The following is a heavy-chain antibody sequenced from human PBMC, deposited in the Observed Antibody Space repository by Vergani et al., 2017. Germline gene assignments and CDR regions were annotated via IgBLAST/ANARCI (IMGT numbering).Heavy chain of an antibody. V-gene: IGHV4-34*11. CDR2: IYYSGST. Sequence: QVQLQQWGAGLLKPSETLSLTCAVYGGSFSGYYWSWIRQPPGKGLEWIGYIYYSGSTNYNPSLKSRVTISVDTSKNQFSLKLSSVTAADTAVYYCARDLGDYGIDYWGQGTLVTVSS. J-gene: IGHJ4*02. CDR1: GGSFSGYY. CDR3: ARDLGDYGIDY. D-gene: IGHD4-17*01.